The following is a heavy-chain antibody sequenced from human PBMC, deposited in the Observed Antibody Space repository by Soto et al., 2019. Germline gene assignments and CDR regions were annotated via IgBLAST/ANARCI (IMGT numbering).Heavy chain of an antibody. CDR1: GGTFSSYA. J-gene: IGHJ3*02. D-gene: IGHD2-15*01. Sequence: ASVKVSCKASGGTFSSYAISWVRQAPGQGLEWMGGIIPIFGTANYAQKFQGRVTITADESTSTAYMELGSLRSEDTAVYYCASIVVVDLDAFDIWGQGTMVTVSS. CDR3: ASIVVVDLDAFDI. CDR2: IIPIFGTA. V-gene: IGHV1-69*13.